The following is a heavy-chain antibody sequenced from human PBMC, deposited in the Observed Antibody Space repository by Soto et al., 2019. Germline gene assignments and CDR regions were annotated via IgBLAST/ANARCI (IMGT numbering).Heavy chain of an antibody. CDR1: GYTFTGYY. J-gene: IGHJ3*02. CDR2: INPNSGGT. CDR3: ARDGNYYGSGSYVAFDI. Sequence: ASVKVSCKASGYTFTGYYMHWVRQAPGQGFEWMGWINPNSGGTNYAQKFQGWVTMTRDTSISTAYMELSRLRSDDTAVYYCARDGNYYGSGSYVAFDIWGQGTMVTVSS. D-gene: IGHD3-10*01. V-gene: IGHV1-2*04.